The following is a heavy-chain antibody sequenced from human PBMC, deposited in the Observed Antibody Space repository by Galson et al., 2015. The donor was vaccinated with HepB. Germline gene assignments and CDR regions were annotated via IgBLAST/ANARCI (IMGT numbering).Heavy chain of an antibody. Sequence: SLRLSCAASGFNFGNYAMHWVRQVPGKGLEWISDISQDRGMVGHPASVRGRFTISRVNAKNTLYLHMNSLRPEDTALYYCVKWGEPSDRRRQIANYYQPMDVWGRGTTVIVSS. CDR1: GFNFGNYA. CDR3: VKWGEPSDRRRQIANYYQPMDV. J-gene: IGHJ6*02. V-gene: IGHV3-9*01. D-gene: IGHD3-22*01. CDR2: ISQDRGMV.